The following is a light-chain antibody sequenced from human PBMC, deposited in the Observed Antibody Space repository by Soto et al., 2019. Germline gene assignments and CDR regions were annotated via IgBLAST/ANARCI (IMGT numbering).Light chain of an antibody. CDR2: DVS. CDR1: SSDVGGYNY. V-gene: IGLV2-11*01. J-gene: IGLJ1*01. CDR3: CSYAGSYYV. Sequence: QYVLTQPRSVSGSPGQSVTISCTGTSSDVGGYNYVTWYQQHPGKAPKLMIYDVSKRPSGVPDRFSGSKSGNTASLTISGLQAEDEADYYCCSYAGSYYVFGTGTKVTAL.